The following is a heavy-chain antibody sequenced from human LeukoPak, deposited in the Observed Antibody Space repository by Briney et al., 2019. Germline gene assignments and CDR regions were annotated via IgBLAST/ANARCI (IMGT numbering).Heavy chain of an antibody. Sequence: ASVKVSGKASGGTFSIYAISWVRQAPGQGLEWMGSIIPIFGIANYEKKFHVRITITADKSTSTGYMELSSLTSEDTAVYYCASDRSVQDAFDIWGQGTMVTVSS. J-gene: IGHJ3*02. CDR2: IIPIFGIA. D-gene: IGHD1-1*01. V-gene: IGHV1-69*04. CDR3: ASDRSVQDAFDI. CDR1: GGTFSIYA.